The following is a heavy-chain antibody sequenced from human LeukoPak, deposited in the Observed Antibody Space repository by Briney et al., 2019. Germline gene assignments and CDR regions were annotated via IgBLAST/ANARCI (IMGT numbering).Heavy chain of an antibody. CDR3: ATQTYGGNTPSDY. J-gene: IGHJ4*02. Sequence: GSLRLSCAASGFTFSSYAMHWVRQAPGKGLEWVAVISYDGSNKYYADSVKGRFTISRDNSKNTLYLQMNSLRAEDTAVYYCATQTYGGNTPSDYWGQGTLVTVSS. V-gene: IGHV3-30*04. CDR1: GFTFSSYA. D-gene: IGHD4-23*01. CDR2: ISYDGSNK.